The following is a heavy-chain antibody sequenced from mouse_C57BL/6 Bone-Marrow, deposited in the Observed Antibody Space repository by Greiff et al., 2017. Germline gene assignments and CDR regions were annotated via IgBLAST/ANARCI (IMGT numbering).Heavy chain of an antibody. CDR1: GISITTGNYR. CDR3: ARRPSYYCSSLWSFDV. Sequence: EVQLQQSGPGLVKPSQTVFLTCTVTGISITTGNYRWSWIRQFPGNKLEWIGYIYYSGTITYNPSLPSRTTITRETPKTQFFLEMNSLTAEDTDTYYCARRPSYYCSSLWSFDVWGKGTTVTVSS. J-gene: IGHJ1*03. CDR2: IYYSGTI. D-gene: IGHD1-1*01. V-gene: IGHV3-5*01.